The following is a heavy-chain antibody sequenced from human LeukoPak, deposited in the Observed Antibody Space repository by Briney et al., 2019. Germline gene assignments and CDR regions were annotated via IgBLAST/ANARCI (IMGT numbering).Heavy chain of an antibody. CDR1: GFTFSSYG. CDR3: AKSDEWDYELSFDY. V-gene: IGHV3-30*18. D-gene: IGHD1-26*01. CDR2: ISYDGSNK. J-gene: IGHJ4*02. Sequence: GGSLRLSCAASGFTFSSYGMHWVRQAPGKGLEWVAVISYDGSNKYYADSVKGRFTISRDNSKNTLYLQMNSLRAEDTAVYYCAKSDEWDYELSFDYWGQGTLVTVSS.